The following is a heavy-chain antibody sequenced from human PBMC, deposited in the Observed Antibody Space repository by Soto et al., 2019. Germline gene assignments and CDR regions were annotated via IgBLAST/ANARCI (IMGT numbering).Heavy chain of an antibody. Sequence: EVQLVESGGGLVQPGGSLRLSCAASGFTFSGYWMHWVRQAPGKGLVWVSRINSDGTITTYADSVKGRFTISRDNAKNTFFLQMNSLRDEDTAVYYCARGPVERRVNGASDIWGQGTMVTVSS. CDR1: GFTFSGYW. J-gene: IGHJ3*02. CDR3: ARGPVERRVNGASDI. V-gene: IGHV3-74*01. CDR2: INSDGTIT. D-gene: IGHD1-1*01.